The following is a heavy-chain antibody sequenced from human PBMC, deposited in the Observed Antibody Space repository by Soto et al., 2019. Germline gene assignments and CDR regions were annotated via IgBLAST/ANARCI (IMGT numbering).Heavy chain of an antibody. CDR1: GFTFSSYA. V-gene: IGHV3-30-3*01. D-gene: IGHD6-13*01. CDR2: ISYDGSNK. J-gene: IGHJ4*02. CDR3: ARDSSKIPGYSSSRFDY. Sequence: GGSLRLSCAASGFTFSSYAMHWVRQAPGKGLEWVAVISYDGSNKYYADSVKGRFTISRDNSKNTLYLQMNSLRAEDTAVYYCARDSSKIPGYSSSRFDYWGQGTLVTVSS.